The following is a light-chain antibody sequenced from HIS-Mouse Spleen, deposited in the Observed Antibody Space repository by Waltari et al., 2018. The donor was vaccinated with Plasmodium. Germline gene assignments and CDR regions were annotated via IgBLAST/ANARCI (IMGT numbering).Light chain of an antibody. J-gene: IGKJ1*01. CDR3: QQSYSTPWT. CDR2: AAS. Sequence: DIQMTQSPSSLSASVGDRVNITCRASQGISNYLAWYQQKPGKVPKLLIYAASTLQSGVPSRFSGSGSGTDFTLTISSLQPEDFATYYCQQSYSTPWTFGQGTKVEIK. CDR1: QGISNY. V-gene: IGKV1-39*01.